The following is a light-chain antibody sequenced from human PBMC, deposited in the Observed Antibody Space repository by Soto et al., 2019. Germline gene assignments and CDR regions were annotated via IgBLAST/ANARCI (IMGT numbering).Light chain of an antibody. CDR3: QVWDNRRV. Sequence: SYELTQPLSVSVALGQTARITCGGNNIGSKNVHWYQQKPGRAPVLVMYRDTNRPSGIPERFSGSNSGNTATLTISRAQAGDEADYHCQVWDNRRVFGGGTKLTVL. J-gene: IGLJ3*02. CDR2: RDT. CDR1: NIGSKN. V-gene: IGLV3-9*01.